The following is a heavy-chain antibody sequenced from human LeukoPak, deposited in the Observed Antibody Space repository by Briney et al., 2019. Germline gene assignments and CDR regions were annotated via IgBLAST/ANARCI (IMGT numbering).Heavy chain of an antibody. CDR1: GGSIISYY. CDR2: VYTSGST. J-gene: IGHJ3*02. V-gene: IGHV4-4*07. D-gene: IGHD6-13*01. CDR3: ARDMGLIYSSRGAFDI. Sequence: PSETLSLTCTVSGGSIISYYWSGIRQPAGKGLEWIGRVYTSGSTNYNPSLKSRVTMSVDTSKNQFSLKLSSVTAAVTAVYYCARDMGLIYSSRGAFDIWGQGTMVTVSS.